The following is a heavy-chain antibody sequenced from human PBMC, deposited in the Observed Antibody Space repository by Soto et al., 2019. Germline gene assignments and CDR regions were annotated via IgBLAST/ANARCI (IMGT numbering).Heavy chain of an antibody. J-gene: IGHJ3*02. CDR3: SRHRDTMRVVLSRAFHI. Sequence: DSLKISCKGSGYSFTSYWIGWVRQMPGKGLEWMGIIYPGDSDTRYSPSFQGQVTISADQSISTAYLQWSSLKASDTAMDYCSRHRDTMRVVLSRAFHICGQGTMVTV. CDR1: GYSFTSYW. CDR2: IYPGDSDT. D-gene: IGHD3-22*01. V-gene: IGHV5-51*01.